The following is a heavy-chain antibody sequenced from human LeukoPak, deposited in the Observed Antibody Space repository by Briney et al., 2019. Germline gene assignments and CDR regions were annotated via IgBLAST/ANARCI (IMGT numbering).Heavy chain of an antibody. CDR2: INHSGGT. J-gene: IGHJ5*02. D-gene: IGHD3-10*01. CDR3: ALYYYGYNWFDP. Sequence: PSETLSLTCAVYGGSFSGYYWSWIRQPPGKGLEWIGEINHSGGTNYNPSLKSRVTISVDTSKNQFSLKLSSVTAADTAVYYCALYYYGYNWFDPWGQGTLVTVSS. CDR1: GGSFSGYY. V-gene: IGHV4-34*01.